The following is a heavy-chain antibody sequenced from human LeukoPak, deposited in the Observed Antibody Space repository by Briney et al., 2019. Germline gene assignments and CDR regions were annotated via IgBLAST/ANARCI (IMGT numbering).Heavy chain of an antibody. V-gene: IGHV4-30-2*02. J-gene: IGHJ4*02. CDR1: GGSISSGGYS. D-gene: IGHD6-13*01. CDR2: IYHSGST. CDR3: ASGYSSSWYFGY. Sequence: PSETLSLTCAVSGGSISSGGYSWSWIRQPPGKGLEWIGYIYHSGSTYYNPSLKSRVTISVDTSKNQFSLKLSSVTAADTAVYYCASGYSSSWYFGYWGQGTLVTVSS.